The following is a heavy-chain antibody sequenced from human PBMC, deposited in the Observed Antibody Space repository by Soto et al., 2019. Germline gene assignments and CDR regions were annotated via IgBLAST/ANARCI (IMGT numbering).Heavy chain of an antibody. D-gene: IGHD2-21*01. V-gene: IGHV3-33*01. CDR1: GFIFNNFG. CDR3: ARSLRDYYFGIDV. CDR2: IWYDGSRD. J-gene: IGHJ6*02. Sequence: GGSLRLSCVASGFIFNNFGMHWVRQVPGEGLEWVAAIWYDGSRDYYLGSVKGRFTIARDNSKNTLYLQMKSLRVEDTAVYYCARSLRDYYFGIDVWGQGTTVTVSS.